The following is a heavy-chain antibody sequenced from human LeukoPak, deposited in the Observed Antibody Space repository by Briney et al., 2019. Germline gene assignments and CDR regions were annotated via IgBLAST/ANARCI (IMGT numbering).Heavy chain of an antibody. CDR1: GGSISSSSYY. V-gene: IGHV4-39*07. Sequence: SETLSLTCTVSGGSISSSSYYWGWIRQPPGKGLEWIGSIYYSGSTYYNPSLNSRVTISVDTSKNQFSLTLSSVTAADTAVYYCARVGVWQQLVKQLDYWGQGTLVTVSS. D-gene: IGHD6-13*01. J-gene: IGHJ4*02. CDR2: IYYSGST. CDR3: ARVGVWQQLVKQLDY.